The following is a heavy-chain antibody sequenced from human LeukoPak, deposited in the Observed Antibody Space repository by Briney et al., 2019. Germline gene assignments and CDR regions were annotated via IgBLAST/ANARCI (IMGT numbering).Heavy chain of an antibody. J-gene: IGHJ4*02. Sequence: PGGSLRLSCAASGFTFSSYSMNWVRQAPGKGLEWVSSISSSSSYIYYADSVKGRFTISRDNAKNSLYLQMNSLRAEDTAVYYCARDVSIAAAGTNYFDYWGQGTLVTVSS. V-gene: IGHV3-21*01. D-gene: IGHD6-13*01. CDR1: GFTFSSYS. CDR3: ARDVSIAAAGTNYFDY. CDR2: ISSSSSYI.